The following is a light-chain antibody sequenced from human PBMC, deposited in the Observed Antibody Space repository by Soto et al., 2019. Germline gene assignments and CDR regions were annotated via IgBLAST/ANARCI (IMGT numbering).Light chain of an antibody. CDR3: QKYAASPRT. J-gene: IGKJ1*01. V-gene: IGKV3-20*01. Sequence: EIVLTQSPGTLSLSPRERATLSCRASQSVSNNYLAWYQHRPGQAPRLLIYGASTRAPGIPDRFSGSGAGTDFTLTISRLEPEDFAVYYCQKYAASPRTFGQGTQVEV. CDR2: GAS. CDR1: QSVSNNY.